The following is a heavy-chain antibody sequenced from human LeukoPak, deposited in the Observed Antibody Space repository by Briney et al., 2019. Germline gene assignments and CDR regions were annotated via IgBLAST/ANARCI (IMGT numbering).Heavy chain of an antibody. CDR3: ARRAWNYAFIDY. Sequence: PSETLSLTCTVSGGSIISYYWSWIRQPPAKGLEGMGYIYYSGSTNYNPSLKSRVTISVDTSKNQFSLKLSSVTAADTAVYYCARRAWNYAFIDYWGQGTLVTVSS. J-gene: IGHJ4*02. CDR2: IYYSGST. CDR1: GGSIISYY. V-gene: IGHV4-59*08. D-gene: IGHD1-7*01.